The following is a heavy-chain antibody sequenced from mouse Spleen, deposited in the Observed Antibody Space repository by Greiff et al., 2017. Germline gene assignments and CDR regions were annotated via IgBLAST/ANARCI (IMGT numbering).Heavy chain of an antibody. D-gene: IGHD2-3*01. J-gene: IGHJ2*01. V-gene: IGHV5-16*01. Sequence: EVKLVESEGGLVQPGSSMKLSCTASGFTFSDYYMAWVRQVPEKGLEWVANINYDGSSTYYLDSLKSRFIISRDNAKNILYLQMSSLKSEDTATYYCARVFYDYYFDYWGQGTTLTVSS. CDR3: ARVFYDYYFDY. CDR1: GFTFSDYY. CDR2: INYDGSST.